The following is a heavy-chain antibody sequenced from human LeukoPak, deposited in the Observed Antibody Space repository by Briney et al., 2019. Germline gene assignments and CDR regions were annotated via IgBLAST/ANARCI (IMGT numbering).Heavy chain of an antibody. CDR2: IKQDGSER. D-gene: IGHD6-13*01. J-gene: IGHJ6*03. CDR3: AREAAAYHDYYYYYMDV. V-gene: IGHV3-7*01. CDR1: GFTFSSYW. Sequence: GGSLRLSCAASGFTFSSYWMSWVRQAPGKGLEWVANIKQDGSERYYVDSVKGRFTISRDNAKNSLYLQMNSLRAEDTAVYYCAREAAAYHDYYYYYMDVWGKGTTVTVPS.